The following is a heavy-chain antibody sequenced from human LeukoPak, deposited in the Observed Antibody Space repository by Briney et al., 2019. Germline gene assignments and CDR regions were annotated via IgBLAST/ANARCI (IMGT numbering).Heavy chain of an antibody. Sequence: SETLSLTCTVSGGSISSYYWSWIRQPPGKGLEWIGYIYYSGSTNYNPSLKSRVTISVDTSKNQFSLKLSSVTAADTAVYYCARAQMTYYYDSSGYYFDHWGQGTLVTVSS. CDR1: GGSISSYY. V-gene: IGHV4-59*01. D-gene: IGHD3-22*01. CDR2: IYYSGST. CDR3: ARAQMTYYYDSSGYYFDH. J-gene: IGHJ4*02.